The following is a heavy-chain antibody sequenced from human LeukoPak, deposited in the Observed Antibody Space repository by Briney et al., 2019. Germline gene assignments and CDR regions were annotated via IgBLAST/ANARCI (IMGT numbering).Heavy chain of an antibody. V-gene: IGHV1-2*02. CDR3: ARVSRFYYDSSGDFDY. D-gene: IGHD3-22*01. Sequence: ASVKVSCKASGGTFSSYAISWVRQAPGQGLEWMGWITPNSGATKYAQKFRGRVSMTRDTSINTAYMELSRLRSDDTAIYYCARVSRFYYDSSGDFDYWGQGTLVTVSS. CDR1: GGTFSSYA. J-gene: IGHJ4*02. CDR2: ITPNSGAT.